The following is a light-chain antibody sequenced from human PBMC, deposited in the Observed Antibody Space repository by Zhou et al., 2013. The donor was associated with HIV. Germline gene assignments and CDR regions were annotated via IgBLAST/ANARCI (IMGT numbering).Light chain of an antibody. CDR2: RVS. CDR1: QSLVHSDGNTY. V-gene: IGKV2-30*02. CDR3: MQTTHWPPYT. Sequence: DVVMTQSPLSLPVTLGQPASISCSSSQSLVHSDGNTYLSWFQERPGQSPRRLIYRVSNRDSGVSDRFSGSGSGTDFTLTISSVEAEDAAIYFCMQTTHWPPYTFGQGTKLEIK. J-gene: IGKJ2*01.